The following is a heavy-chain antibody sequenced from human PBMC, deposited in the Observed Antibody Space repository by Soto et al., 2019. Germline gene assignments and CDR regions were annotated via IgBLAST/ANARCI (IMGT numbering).Heavy chain of an antibody. J-gene: IGHJ3*02. CDR3: VRDSGWAFDI. CDR2: LSSSKTYI. V-gene: IGHV3-48*02. D-gene: IGHD6-19*01. CDR1: GFSFSSYS. Sequence: EVQLVESGGDLVQPGQSLRLSCAASGFSFSSYSMNWVRQAPGKGLKWISYLSSSKTYIWYADSVKGRFTISRDNAKNSLSLQMNSLRDEDTAVYYCVRDSGWAFDIWGLGTMVTVSS.